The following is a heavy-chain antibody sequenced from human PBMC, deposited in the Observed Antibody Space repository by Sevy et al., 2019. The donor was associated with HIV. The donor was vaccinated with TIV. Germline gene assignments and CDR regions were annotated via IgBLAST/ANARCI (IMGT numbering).Heavy chain of an antibody. J-gene: IGHJ4*02. CDR3: ASPYYYGSGSYSPTSLGFGY. CDR2: ISSSSSYI. V-gene: IGHV3-21*01. D-gene: IGHD3-10*01. Sequence: GGSLRLSCAASGFTFSSYSMNWDRQAPGKGLEWVSSISSSSSYIYYAASVKGRFTISRDNAKNSLYLQMNSLRAEDTAVYYCASPYYYGSGSYSPTSLGFGYWGQGTLVTVSS. CDR1: GFTFSSYS.